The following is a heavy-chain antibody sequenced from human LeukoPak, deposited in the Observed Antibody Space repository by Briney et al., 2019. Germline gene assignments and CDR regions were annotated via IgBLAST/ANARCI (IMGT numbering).Heavy chain of an antibody. CDR3: ARANPYYYDSSGYHFDY. V-gene: IGHV4-39*07. D-gene: IGHD3-22*01. CDR2: IYYSGST. J-gene: IGHJ4*02. CDR1: GGSISSSSYY. Sequence: SETLSLTCTVSGGSISSSSYYWGWIRQPPGKGLEWIGSIYYSGSTYYNPSLKSRVTISVDTSKNQFSLKLSSVTAADTAVYYCARANPYYYDSSGYHFDYWGQGTLVTVSS.